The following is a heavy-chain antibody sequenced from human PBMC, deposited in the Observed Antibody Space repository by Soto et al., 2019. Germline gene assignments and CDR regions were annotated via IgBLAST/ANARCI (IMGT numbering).Heavy chain of an antibody. CDR2: IYSGGSM. Sequence: GGSLRLSCAASGFTVSSKYMSWVRQAPGKGLEWVSVIYSGGSMYYGDSVKGRFTISRDNSKNTLFLQMNSLRVEDTAVYYCARDPGIWAFDIWGQGTLVTVSS. J-gene: IGHJ3*02. CDR1: GFTVSSKY. CDR3: ARDPGIWAFDI. V-gene: IGHV3-66*01.